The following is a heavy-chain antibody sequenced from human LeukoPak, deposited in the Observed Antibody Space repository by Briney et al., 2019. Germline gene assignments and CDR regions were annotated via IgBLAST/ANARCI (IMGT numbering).Heavy chain of an antibody. D-gene: IGHD3-3*01. J-gene: IGHJ4*02. CDR2: IIPILGIA. Sequence: SVKVSCKASGGTFSSYAISWVRQAPGQGLEWMGRIIPILGIANYAQKFQGRVTITADKSTSTAYMELSSLRSADTAVYYCARAGYYDFWSGYYLFDYWGQGTLVTVSP. CDR1: GGTFSSYA. CDR3: ARAGYYDFWSGYYLFDY. V-gene: IGHV1-69*04.